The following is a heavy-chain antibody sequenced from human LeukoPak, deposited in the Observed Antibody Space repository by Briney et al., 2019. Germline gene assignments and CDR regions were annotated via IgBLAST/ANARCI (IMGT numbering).Heavy chain of an antibody. CDR1: GGSISSYY. V-gene: IGHV4-59*01. Sequence: SETLSLTCTVSGGSISSYYWSWIRQPPGKGLEWIGYIYYSGSTNYNPSLKSRVTISVDTSKNQFSLKLSSVTAADTAVYYCARGIAAARGDYWGQGTLVTVSS. CDR2: IYYSGST. CDR3: ARGIAAARGDY. J-gene: IGHJ4*02. D-gene: IGHD6-13*01.